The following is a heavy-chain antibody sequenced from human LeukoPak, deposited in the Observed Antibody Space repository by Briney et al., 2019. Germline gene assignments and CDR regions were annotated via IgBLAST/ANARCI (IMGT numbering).Heavy chain of an antibody. Sequence: ASETLSLTCTVSGGSISSSSYYWGWIRQPPGKGLEWIGEINHSGSTNYNPSLKSRVTISVDTSKNQFSLKLSSVTAADTAVYYCARGLSITMVRGVRPPMDYYYYGMDVWGQGTTVTVSS. D-gene: IGHD3-10*01. V-gene: IGHV4-39*07. CDR1: GGSISSSSYY. J-gene: IGHJ6*02. CDR2: INHSGST. CDR3: ARGLSITMVRGVRPPMDYYYYGMDV.